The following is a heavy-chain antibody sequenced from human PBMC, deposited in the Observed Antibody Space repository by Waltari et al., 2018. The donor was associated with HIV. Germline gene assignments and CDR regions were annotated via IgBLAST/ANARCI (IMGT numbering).Heavy chain of an antibody. D-gene: IGHD6-6*01. J-gene: IGHJ4*02. CDR2: INTDGRT. V-gene: IGHV3-53*03. Sequence: EVKLVESGGGPIQPGGSLRLSCAASGFNISAFYMSWVRQRPGGALECISKINTDGRTFFADSVRGRFSVSRDFSKNVFHLLMDNVKAEDMAFYYCARSLPSVKYHYLDYWGQGALVTVYS. CDR1: GFNISAFY. CDR3: ARSLPSVKYHYLDY.